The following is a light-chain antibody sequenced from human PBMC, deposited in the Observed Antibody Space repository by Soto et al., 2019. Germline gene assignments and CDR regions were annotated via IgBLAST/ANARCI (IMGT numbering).Light chain of an antibody. Sequence: DMQMTQSPSSLSASVGDRVTITSRASQDISVYLAWYQQKPGKVPKLLIYSASTLQSGVPSRFSGSGSGTDFTLTISSLQPEDVATYYCQKFNTAPLTFGQGTRLEI. CDR1: QDISVY. CDR3: QKFNTAPLT. J-gene: IGKJ5*01. V-gene: IGKV1-27*01. CDR2: SAS.